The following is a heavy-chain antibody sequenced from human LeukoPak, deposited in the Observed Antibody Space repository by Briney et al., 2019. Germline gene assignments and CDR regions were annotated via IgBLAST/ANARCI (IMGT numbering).Heavy chain of an antibody. CDR3: ARVSSIAAADLDY. V-gene: IGHV3-21*01. Sequence: GGSLRLSCAASGFTFNNYNMNWVRQAPGRALEWVSSITSSGTYIFYADSVKGRFTISRDNSKNTLYLQMNSLRAEDTAVYYCARVSSIAAADLDYWGQGTLVTVSS. CDR2: ITSSGTYI. CDR1: GFTFNNYN. J-gene: IGHJ4*02. D-gene: IGHD6-13*01.